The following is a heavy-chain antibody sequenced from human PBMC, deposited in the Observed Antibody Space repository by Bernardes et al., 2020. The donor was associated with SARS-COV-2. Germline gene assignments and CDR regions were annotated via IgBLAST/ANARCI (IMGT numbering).Heavy chain of an antibody. J-gene: IGHJ5*02. CDR3: ARWYDSSVYSWLDP. Sequence: SEPLSLTCTVSGGSISSYNWGRIRQSPGKGLEWIGHIYYSGNTNYNPSLESRVTISIDTSKNQFSLKLSSVTAADTAVYFCARWYDSSVYSWLDPWGQGTLVTVSS. D-gene: IGHD3-22*01. CDR1: GGSISSYN. CDR2: IYYSGNT. V-gene: IGHV4-59*01.